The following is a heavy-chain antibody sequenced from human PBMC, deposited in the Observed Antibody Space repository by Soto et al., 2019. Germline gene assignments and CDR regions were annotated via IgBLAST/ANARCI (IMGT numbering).Heavy chain of an antibody. J-gene: IGHJ4*02. Sequence: EVQLVETGGGLTQPGGSLRLSCENSGFTVNSDYMSWVRQAPGKGLAWVSIIYAGGSTYYADSVRGRFTISSDNSTNTLYLQMNSLRVEDTAVYYCARSFDYGYIHHWGQGTLVTVSS. D-gene: IGHD3-10*01. CDR3: ARSFDYGYIHH. CDR2: IYAGGST. CDR1: GFTVNSDY. V-gene: IGHV3-53*02.